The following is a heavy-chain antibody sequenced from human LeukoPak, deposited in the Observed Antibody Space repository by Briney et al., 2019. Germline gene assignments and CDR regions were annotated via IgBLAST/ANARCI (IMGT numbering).Heavy chain of an antibody. J-gene: IGHJ5*02. CDR2: MNPNSGNT. V-gene: IGHV1-8*01. D-gene: IGHD2-2*01. CDR3: ARGRSIVVVPAAPNWFDP. Sequence: ASVKVSCKTSGYTFTNYDVNWVRQATGQGLEWMGWMNPNSGNTGYAQKFQGRVTITRNTSISTAYMELSSLRSEDTAVYYRARGRSIVVVPAAPNWFDPWGQGTLVTVSS. CDR1: GYTFTNYD.